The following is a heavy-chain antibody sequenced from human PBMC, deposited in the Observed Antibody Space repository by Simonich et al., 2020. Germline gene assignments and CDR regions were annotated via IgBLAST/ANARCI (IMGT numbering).Heavy chain of an antibody. J-gene: IGHJ6*02. Sequence: GAEVKKPGASLKGSCQASGYTFTGYYMHWVRQAPGQGLDWMGRSNPNSGGTNYAQKFQGRVTMTRDTSISTAYMELSRRRSDDTAVYYCARVPGIYYYYGMDVWGQGTTVTVSS. D-gene: IGHD3-10*01. CDR1: GYTFTGYY. CDR3: ARVPGIYYYYGMDV. CDR2: SNPNSGGT. V-gene: IGHV1-2*06.